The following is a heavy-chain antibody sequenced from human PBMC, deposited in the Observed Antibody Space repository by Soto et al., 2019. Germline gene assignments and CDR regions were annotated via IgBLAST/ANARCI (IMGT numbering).Heavy chain of an antibody. D-gene: IGHD2-15*01. CDR2: ISGSGGST. Sequence: EVQLLESGGGLVQPGGSLRLSCAASGFTFSSYAMSWVRQAPGKGLEWVSAISGSGGSTYYADSVKGRFTISRDNSKNTLYLQMNSLRAEDTAVYYCAKDSYIVVVVAATGFDYWGQGTLVTVSS. V-gene: IGHV3-23*01. CDR3: AKDSYIVVVVAATGFDY. CDR1: GFTFSSYA. J-gene: IGHJ4*02.